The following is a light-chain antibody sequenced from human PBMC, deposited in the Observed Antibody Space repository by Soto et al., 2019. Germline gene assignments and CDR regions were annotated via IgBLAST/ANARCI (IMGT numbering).Light chain of an antibody. CDR2: WAS. CDR1: QNVLYSSNKNY. J-gene: IGKJ1*01. Sequence: DIVMTQSPDSLAVSLGERATINCTSSQNVLYSSNKNYLAWFQQKPGQPPTLLIYWASARESGVPDRFSGSGSGTDFTLTISSLQAEDGAVYYCQQYYSTPWTFGQGTKVEIK. CDR3: QQYYSTPWT. V-gene: IGKV4-1*01.